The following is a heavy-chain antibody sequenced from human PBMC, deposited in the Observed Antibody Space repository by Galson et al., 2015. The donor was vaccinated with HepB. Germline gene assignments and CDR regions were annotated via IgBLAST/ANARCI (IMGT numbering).Heavy chain of an antibody. V-gene: IGHV1-18*01. Sequence: SVKVSCKASGYSFSNYGLSWIRQAPGPGLEWMGWFSGYDGSTNYAQKFQGRVTMTADASTGTAYLELTNLRSDDTAVYYCARDSRLELRLNNYFSYGVDVWGQGSAVTVSS. CDR3: ARDSRLELRLNNYFSYGVDV. CDR1: GYSFSNYG. CDR2: FSGYDGST. D-gene: IGHD1-1*01. J-gene: IGHJ6*02.